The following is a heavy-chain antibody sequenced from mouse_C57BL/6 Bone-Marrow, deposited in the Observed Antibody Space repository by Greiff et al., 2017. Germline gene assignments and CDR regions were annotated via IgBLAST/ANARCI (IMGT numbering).Heavy chain of an antibody. CDR3: ARILIYYYGSSYDWYFDV. CDR1: GYTFTSYW. CDR2: INPSSGYT. D-gene: IGHD1-1*01. V-gene: IGHV1-7*01. J-gene: IGHJ1*03. Sequence: QVHVKQSGAELAKPGASVKLSCKASGYTFTSYWMHWVKQRPGQGLEWIGYINPSSGYTKYNQKFKDKATLTADKSSSTAYMQLSSLTYGDSAVYYCARILIYYYGSSYDWYFDVWGTGTTVTVSS.